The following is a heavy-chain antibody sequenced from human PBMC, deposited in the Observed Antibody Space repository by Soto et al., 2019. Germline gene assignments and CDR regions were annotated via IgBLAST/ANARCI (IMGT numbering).Heavy chain of an antibody. J-gene: IGHJ5*02. CDR1: GFTFSSYA. CDR3: ARDSYSSSVNWFDP. Sequence: GGSLRLSCAASGFTFSSYAMHWVRQAPGKGLEWVAVISYDGSNKYYADSVKGRFTISRDNSKNTLYLQMNSLRAEDTAVYYCARDSYSSSVNWFDPWGQGTLVTSPQ. V-gene: IGHV3-30-3*01. CDR2: ISYDGSNK. D-gene: IGHD6-6*01.